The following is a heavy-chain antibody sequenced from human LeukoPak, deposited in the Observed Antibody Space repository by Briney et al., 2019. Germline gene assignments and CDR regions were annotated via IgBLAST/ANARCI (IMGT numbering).Heavy chain of an antibody. CDR2: SSLVLNVK. J-gene: IGHJ4*02. CDR1: GFTSGNL. CDR3: AREGYYGSGSPPSLYFDH. V-gene: IGHV3-30-3*01. Sequence: GGPWSFPCQPSGFTSGNLLINWFARPPARGLGGGAFSSLVLNVKLYADSVKGRFTISRDNSRSTLYLQMNSLRPEDTAIYYCAREGYYGSGSPPSLYFDHWGQGTLVAVSS. D-gene: IGHD3-10*01.